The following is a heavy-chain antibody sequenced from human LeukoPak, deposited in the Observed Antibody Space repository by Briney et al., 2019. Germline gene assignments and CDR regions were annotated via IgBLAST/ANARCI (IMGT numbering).Heavy chain of an antibody. V-gene: IGHV6-1*01. Sequence: SQTLSLTCAISGDSVSSNSAAWNWIRQSPSRGLEWLGRTYYRSKWYNDYAVSVKSRITINPDTSKNQFSLQLNSVTPEDTAFYYCAKVRGTYSSGYFFDYWGQGALVTVSS. CDR3: AKVRGTYSSGYFFDY. J-gene: IGHJ4*02. CDR1: GDSVSSNSAA. CDR2: TYYRSKWYN. D-gene: IGHD6-19*01.